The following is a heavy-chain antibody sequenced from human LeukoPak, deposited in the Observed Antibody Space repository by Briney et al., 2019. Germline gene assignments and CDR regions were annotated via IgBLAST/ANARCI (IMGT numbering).Heavy chain of an antibody. CDR2: IGGSSSSM. J-gene: IGHJ5*02. Sequence: GGSLRLSCTASGFTFSTYAMNWVRQAPGKGLEWVSSIGGSSSSMFYAGSVKGRFTISRDNAENSLYLQMNSLRVEDTAIYYCARELADGSRRFDPWGQGTLVTVSS. CDR3: ARELADGSRRFDP. V-gene: IGHV3-21*01. CDR1: GFTFSTYA. D-gene: IGHD3-10*01.